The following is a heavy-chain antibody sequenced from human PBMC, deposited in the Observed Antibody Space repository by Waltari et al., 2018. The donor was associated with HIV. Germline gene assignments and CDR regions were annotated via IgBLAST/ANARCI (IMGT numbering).Heavy chain of an antibody. D-gene: IGHD5-12*01. CDR3: ARAERWLQPGDY. J-gene: IGHJ4*02. Sequence: QLQLVESGGGVVQRGRSLRLSCAASGFTFSSYAMNWVRQAPGKWPECVALISYDGSNKYYEDSVNGRFTISRDNSKNTLYLQMSSLRGEDTAVYYCARAERWLQPGDYWGQGTLVTVSS. CDR2: ISYDGSNK. V-gene: IGHV3-30*04. CDR1: GFTFSSYA.